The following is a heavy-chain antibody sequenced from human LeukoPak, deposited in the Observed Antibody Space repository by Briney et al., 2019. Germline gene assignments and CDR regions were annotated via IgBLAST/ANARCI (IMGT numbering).Heavy chain of an antibody. CDR2: IYYSGST. Sequence: SETLSLTCTVSGGSISNYFWSWIRQPPGKGLEWIGYIYYSGSTNYNPSLKSRVTISVDTSKNQFSLKLSSVTAADTAVYYCAKDSRGFVYWGQGTLVTVSS. CDR3: AKDSRGFVY. D-gene: IGHD6-19*01. V-gene: IGHV4-59*01. J-gene: IGHJ4*02. CDR1: GGSISNYF.